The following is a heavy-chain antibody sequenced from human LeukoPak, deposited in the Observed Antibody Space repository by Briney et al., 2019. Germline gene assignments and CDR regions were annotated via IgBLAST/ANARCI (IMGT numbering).Heavy chain of an antibody. Sequence: PGRSLRLSCAASGFTFSYSGIHWVRQAPGKGLEWVSAISGSGGSTYYADSVKGRFTISRDNSKNTLYLQMNSLRAEDTAVYYCARGIAAAFNWFDPWGQGTLVTVSS. CDR2: ISGSGGST. CDR1: GFTFSYSG. CDR3: ARGIAAAFNWFDP. V-gene: IGHV3-23*01. D-gene: IGHD6-13*01. J-gene: IGHJ5*02.